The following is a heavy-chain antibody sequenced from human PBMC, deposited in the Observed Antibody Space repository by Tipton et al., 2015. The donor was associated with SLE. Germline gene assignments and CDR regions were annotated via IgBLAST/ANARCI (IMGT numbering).Heavy chain of an antibody. CDR2: INHSGST. CDR1: GGSFSSYY. D-gene: IGHD3-3*01. V-gene: IGHV4-34*01. Sequence: GLVKPSETLSLTCAVYGGSFSSYYWSWIRQPPGKGLEWIGEINHSGSTNYNPSLKSRVTISVDSSKNQFSLKLSSVTAADTAVYYCARHINRARRISIFGVVIGAFDIWGQGTMVTVSS. CDR3: ARHINRARRISIFGVVIGAFDI. J-gene: IGHJ3*02.